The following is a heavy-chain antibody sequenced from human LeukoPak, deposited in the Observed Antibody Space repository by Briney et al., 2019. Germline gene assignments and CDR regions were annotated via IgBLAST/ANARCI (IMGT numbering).Heavy chain of an antibody. CDR2: INNDGTRT. D-gene: IGHD3-10*01. J-gene: IGHJ4*02. CDR3: ARGNFYSGSGSSPLDY. V-gene: IGHV3-74*01. CDR1: GFTFNNYW. Sequence: GGSLRLSCAASGFTFNNYWMHWVRQVPGKGLVWVSRINNDGTRTNYVDSAKGRFTISRDNAKNTLFLQMNSLGAEDSAVYYCARGNFYSGSGSSPLDYWGQGTLVTVSS.